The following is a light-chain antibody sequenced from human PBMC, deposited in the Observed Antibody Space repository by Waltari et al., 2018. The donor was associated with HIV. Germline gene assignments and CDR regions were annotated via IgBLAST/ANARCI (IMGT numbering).Light chain of an antibody. CDR3: SSYTTSSTWV. CDR2: DVT. J-gene: IGLJ3*02. Sequence: QSALTQPPSVSGSLGQSFTISCTGTSSDIGAYNLVSLYQQPPGTAPKLRIYDVTNRPSGVPVRFSGSKSGNTASLTISGLQADDEADYYCSSYTTSSTWVFGGGTKLTVL. V-gene: IGLV2-18*02. CDR1: SSDIGAYNL.